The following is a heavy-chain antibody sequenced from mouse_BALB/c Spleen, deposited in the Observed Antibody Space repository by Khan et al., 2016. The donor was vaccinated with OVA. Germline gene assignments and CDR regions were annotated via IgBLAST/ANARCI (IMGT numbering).Heavy chain of an antibody. J-gene: IGHJ3*01. Sequence: VQLQQSGAELAKPGASVKMSCKASGYTFTTYWMHWVKQRPGQGLEWIGYIDPSTGYTEYNQKFKDKATLTTDKSSSTAYMQLSSLTSEDSVVYYCARRGLYGILAYWGQGTLVTVSA. D-gene: IGHD2-1*01. V-gene: IGHV1-7*01. CDR2: IDPSTGYT. CDR3: ARRGLYGILAY. CDR1: GYTFTTYW.